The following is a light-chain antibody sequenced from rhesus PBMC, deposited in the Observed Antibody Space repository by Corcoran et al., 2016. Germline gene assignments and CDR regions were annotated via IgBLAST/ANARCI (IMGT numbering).Light chain of an antibody. Sequence: DIQMTQSPSSLSASVGDTVTITCRASQSISSWLDWYQQKPGKAPKLLIYKASSLQSGVPSRFSGSGSGTDFTITISSLQPEDFAAYYCLQHNSYPFTFGPGTKLDIK. J-gene: IGKJ3*01. V-gene: IGKV1-22*01. CDR3: LQHNSYPFT. CDR1: QSISSW. CDR2: KAS.